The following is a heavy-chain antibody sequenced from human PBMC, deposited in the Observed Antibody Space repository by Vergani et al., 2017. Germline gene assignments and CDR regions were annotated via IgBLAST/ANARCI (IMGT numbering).Heavy chain of an antibody. V-gene: IGHV1-18*01. CDR3: AKAIGYYYGSGSYYYGMDV. D-gene: IGHD3-10*01. Sequence: QVQLVQSGAEVKKPGASVKVSCKASGYTFTSYGISWVRQAPGQGLEWMGWISAYNGNTNYAQKLQGRVTMTTDTSTSTAYMELRSLRSDDTALYYCAKAIGYYYGSGSYYYGMDVWGQGTTVTVSS. J-gene: IGHJ6*02. CDR1: GYTFTSYG. CDR2: ISAYNGNT.